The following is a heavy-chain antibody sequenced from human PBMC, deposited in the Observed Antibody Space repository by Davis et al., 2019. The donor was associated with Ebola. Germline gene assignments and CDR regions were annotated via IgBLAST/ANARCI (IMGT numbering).Heavy chain of an antibody. CDR2: IWYDGSNK. CDR3: ARSGWIAVAGYGMDV. V-gene: IGHV3-33*01. J-gene: IGHJ6*02. D-gene: IGHD6-19*01. CDR1: GFTFSSYG. Sequence: PGGSLRLSCAASGFTFSSYGMHWVRQAPGKGLEWVAVIWYDGSNKYYADSVKGRFTISRDNSKNTLYLQMNSLRAEDTALYYCARSGWIAVAGYGMDVWGQGTTVTVSS.